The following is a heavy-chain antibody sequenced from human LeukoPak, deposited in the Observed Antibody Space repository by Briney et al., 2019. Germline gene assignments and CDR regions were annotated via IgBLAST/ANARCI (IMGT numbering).Heavy chain of an antibody. J-gene: IGHJ4*02. CDR2: VYYSGTT. CDR3: ARDRYGGNSGDFDY. V-gene: IGHV4-59*01. D-gene: IGHD4-23*01. CDR1: GGSISSYF. Sequence: PETLSLTCTVSGGSISSYFWSWVRQPPGKGLEWIGYVYYSGTTNYNPSLKSRVTISVHTSKNQFSLKLNSVTAADTAVYYCARDRYGGNSGDFDYWGQGTLVTVSS.